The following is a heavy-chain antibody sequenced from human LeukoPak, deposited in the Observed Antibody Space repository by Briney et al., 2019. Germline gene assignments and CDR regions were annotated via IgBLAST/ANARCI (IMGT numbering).Heavy chain of an antibody. V-gene: IGHV4-59*01. Sequence: SETLSLTCTVSGGSISSYFWNWIRQPPGKGLEWIGYIYDSESTNYNPSLKSRVTISVGTSKNQFSLKLSSVTAADTAVYYCARGLSGSYQIDYWGQGTLVTVSS. D-gene: IGHD1-26*01. CDR2: IYDSEST. J-gene: IGHJ4*02. CDR1: GGSISSYF. CDR3: ARGLSGSYQIDY.